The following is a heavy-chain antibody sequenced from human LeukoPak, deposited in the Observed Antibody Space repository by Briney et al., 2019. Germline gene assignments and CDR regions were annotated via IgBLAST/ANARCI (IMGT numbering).Heavy chain of an antibody. CDR3: TRDGGGRLGEWNYYYYMDV. D-gene: IGHD3-10*01. CDR2: ISSTTRTI. CDR1: GFSFSSYG. V-gene: IGHV3-48*04. Sequence: GRYLRLSCAASGFSFSSYGMHWVRQAPGKGLEWVAYISSTTRTIHYADSVEGRFAISRDNAKNSLYLQMNSLRAEDTALYYCTRDGGGRLGEWNYYYYMDVWGKGTTVTVSS. J-gene: IGHJ6*03.